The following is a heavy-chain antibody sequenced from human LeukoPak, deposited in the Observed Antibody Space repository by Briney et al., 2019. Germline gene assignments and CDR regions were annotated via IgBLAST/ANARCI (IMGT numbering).Heavy chain of an antibody. CDR3: AREVEGDFWSGYRYNWFDP. CDR1: DYSIRNGYY. J-gene: IGHJ5*02. V-gene: IGHV4-38-2*02. Sequence: SETLSLTCDVSDYSIRNGYYWGWIRQPPGKGLEWIASVFYSGNTYYNPSLRSRVTISVDMSKNQFSLKLDSVTAADTAVYYCAREVEGDFWSGYRYNWFDPWGQGTLVTVSS. CDR2: VFYSGNT. D-gene: IGHD3-3*01.